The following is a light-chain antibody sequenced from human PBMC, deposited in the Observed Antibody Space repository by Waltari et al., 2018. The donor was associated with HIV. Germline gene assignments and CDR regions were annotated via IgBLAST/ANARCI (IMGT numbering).Light chain of an antibody. CDR1: SSNIGSNY. Sequence: QSVLTQPPSASGTPGQRVTISCSGSSSNIGSNYVYWYQQFPGTAPKLLIYRNNQRPSGVPDRFSGSKSGTSASLAISGLRSEDEAGYYRAAWVDSRSVVFGGGTKLTVL. J-gene: IGLJ2*01. V-gene: IGLV1-47*01. CDR2: RNN. CDR3: AAWVDSRSVV.